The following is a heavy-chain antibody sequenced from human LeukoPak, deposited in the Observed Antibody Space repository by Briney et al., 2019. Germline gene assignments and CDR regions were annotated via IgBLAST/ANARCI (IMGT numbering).Heavy chain of an antibody. CDR1: GFTFSSYD. J-gene: IGHJ4*02. D-gene: IGHD3-9*01. Sequence: GGSLRLSCAASGFTFSSYDMHWVRQAPGKGLEWVAVISYDGSNKYYADSVKGRFTISRDNSKNTLYLQMNSLRAEDTAVYYCAKILHAEFDYWGQGTLVTVSS. CDR2: ISYDGSNK. V-gene: IGHV3-30*18. CDR3: AKILHAEFDY.